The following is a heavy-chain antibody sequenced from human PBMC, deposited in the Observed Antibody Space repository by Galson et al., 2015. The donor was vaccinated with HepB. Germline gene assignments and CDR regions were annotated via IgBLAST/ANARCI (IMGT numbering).Heavy chain of an antibody. CDR3: GSRWAAY. CDR1: GFTFNTYW. CDR2: MKADGSER. Sequence: SLRLSCAASGFTFNTYWMTWIRQAPGKGLEWVADMKADGSERNYVDSVRGRFTISRDNPMNSLYLQMNSLRAGDTAVYYCGSRWAAYWGHGTLVTVSS. V-gene: IGHV3-7*01. J-gene: IGHJ4*01. D-gene: IGHD4-23*01.